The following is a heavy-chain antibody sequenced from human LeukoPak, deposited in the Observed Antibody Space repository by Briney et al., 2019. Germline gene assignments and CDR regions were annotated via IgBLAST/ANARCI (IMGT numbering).Heavy chain of an antibody. V-gene: IGHV5-51*01. J-gene: IGHJ4*02. CDR3: ARPTSYYYGMFDY. CDR1: GYSFTSYW. D-gene: IGHD3-10*01. CDR2: IYPGDSDT. Sequence: GESLKISCKDSGYSFTSYWIGWVRQMPGKGLEWMGIIYPGDSDTRYSPSFQGQVTISADKSISTAYLQWSSLKASDTAMYYCARPTSYYYGMFDYWGQGTLVTVSS.